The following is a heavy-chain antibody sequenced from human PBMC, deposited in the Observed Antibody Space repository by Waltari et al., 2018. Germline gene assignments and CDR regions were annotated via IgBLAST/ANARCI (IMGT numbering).Heavy chain of an antibody. Sequence: EVQVVESGGGLVQPGGSLRLSCAASGFTFGSYWMTWVRQAPGQGRGWVANVKEDGSDKEYADSVKGRFSISRDNAKDSLYLQMNSLRAEDTALYYCARSGMKFTFDYWGRGTPVIVSS. CDR1: GFTFGSYW. CDR3: ARSGMKFTFDY. D-gene: IGHD1-26*01. V-gene: IGHV3-7*01. CDR2: VKEDGSDK. J-gene: IGHJ4*02.